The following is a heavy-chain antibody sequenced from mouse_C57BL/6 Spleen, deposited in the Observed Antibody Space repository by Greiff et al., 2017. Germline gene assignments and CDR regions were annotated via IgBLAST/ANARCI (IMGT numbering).Heavy chain of an antibody. V-gene: IGHV1-77*01. Sequence: VQLQQSGAELVKPGASVKISCKASGYTFTDYYINWVKQRPGQGLEWIGKIGPGSGSTYYNEKFKGKATLTADKSSSTAYMQLSSLTSEDSAVYFCAREDTMVTTDYYAMDYWGQGTSVTVSS. J-gene: IGHJ4*01. CDR1: GYTFTDYY. CDR3: AREDTMVTTDYYAMDY. D-gene: IGHD2-2*01. CDR2: IGPGSGST.